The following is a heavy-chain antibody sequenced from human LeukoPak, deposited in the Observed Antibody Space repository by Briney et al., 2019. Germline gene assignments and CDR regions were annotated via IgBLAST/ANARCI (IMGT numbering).Heavy chain of an antibody. CDR3: AKGRRTVTYFDY. CDR2: ISSSSSTI. CDR1: GLPFSYYS. Sequence: GGPLRLSCGASGLPFSYYSMNWVRQAPAKGLEWVSYISSSSSTIYYADSVKGRFTISRDNAKNSLYLQMNSLRAEDTAVYYCAKGRRTVTYFDYWGQGTLVTVSS. J-gene: IGHJ4*02. D-gene: IGHD4-17*01. V-gene: IGHV3-48*01.